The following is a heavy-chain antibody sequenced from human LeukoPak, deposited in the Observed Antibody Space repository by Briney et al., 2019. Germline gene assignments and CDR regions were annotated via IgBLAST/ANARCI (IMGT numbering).Heavy chain of an antibody. J-gene: IGHJ5*02. D-gene: IGHD1-26*01. CDR2: INQDGSEK. Sequence: GGSLRLSCAASGFTFSSYWMSWVRQAPGKGLEWVANINQDGSEKYYVDSVKGRFTISRDNAQNSLYLQMNSLRAEDTAVYYCARAVSGSYYAWFDPWGQGTLVTVSS. CDR3: ARAVSGSYYAWFDP. CDR1: GFTFSSYW. V-gene: IGHV3-7*04.